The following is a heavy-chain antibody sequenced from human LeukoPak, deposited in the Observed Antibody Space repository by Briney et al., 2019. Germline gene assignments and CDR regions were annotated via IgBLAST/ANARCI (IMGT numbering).Heavy chain of an antibody. Sequence: SETLSLTCAVYGGSFSGYYWSWIRQPPGKGLEWIGEINHSESTNYNPSLKSRVTISVDTSKNQFSLKLSSVTAADTAVYYCARLPSTVVTPMGFDYWGQGTLVTVSS. CDR3: ARLPSTVVTPMGFDY. CDR2: INHSEST. CDR1: GGSFSGYY. J-gene: IGHJ4*02. D-gene: IGHD4-23*01. V-gene: IGHV4-34*01.